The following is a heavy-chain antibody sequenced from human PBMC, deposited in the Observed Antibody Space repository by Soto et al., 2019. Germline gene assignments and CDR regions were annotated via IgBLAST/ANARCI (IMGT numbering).Heavy chain of an antibody. Sequence: LRLSCAVSGFNVMSYWMSWVRQAPGKGLEWVASVKEDGSELYYLHSVRGRFSMTRDSAGNALHLTMNYLSAEDTGVYFCARDIGFDYVNWGQGIPVTVSS. J-gene: IGHJ4*02. CDR2: VKEDGSEL. D-gene: IGHD3-16*01. CDR3: ARDIGFDYVN. CDR1: GFNVMSYW. V-gene: IGHV3-7*01.